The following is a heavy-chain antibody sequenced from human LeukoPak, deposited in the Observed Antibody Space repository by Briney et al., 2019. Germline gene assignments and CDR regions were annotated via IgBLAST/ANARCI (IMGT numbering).Heavy chain of an antibody. Sequence: SETLSLTCAVYGGSFSGYYWSWIRQPPGKGLEWIGVINHSGSTNYNPSLKSRVTISVDTSKNQFSLKLSSVTAADTAVYYCASRRLGRGIVVVVGAPYSAGPFDYWGQGTLVTVSS. CDR2: INHSGST. CDR1: GGSFSGYY. J-gene: IGHJ4*02. V-gene: IGHV4-34*01. CDR3: ASRRLGRGIVVVVGAPYSAGPFDY. D-gene: IGHD2-15*01.